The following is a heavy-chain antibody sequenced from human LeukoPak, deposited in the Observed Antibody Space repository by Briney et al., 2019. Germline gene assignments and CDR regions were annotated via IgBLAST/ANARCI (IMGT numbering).Heavy chain of an antibody. V-gene: IGHV3-23*01. Sequence: GGSLRLSCAASGFTFSTYAMTWFRQAPGKGLEWVSTICGRGGGTFYADSVKGRFTISRDDSKNTLYLQMNSLRAGDTAIYYCAKDRDSETSGFSHHWGQGTLVTVSP. D-gene: IGHD3-22*01. CDR2: ICGRGGGT. J-gene: IGHJ5*02. CDR1: GFTFSTYA. CDR3: AKDRDSETSGFSHH.